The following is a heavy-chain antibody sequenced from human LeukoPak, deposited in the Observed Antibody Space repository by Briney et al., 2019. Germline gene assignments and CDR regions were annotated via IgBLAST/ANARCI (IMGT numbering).Heavy chain of an antibody. CDR1: GSIFADYA. Sequence: GGSLRLSCAASGSIFADYAMHWVRQAPGKGLEWVSLISWDGVSTFYADSVRGRFTISRDNHKDSLFMQMDSLRPEDTAFYYCVKEASSTGWYDHWGQGTLVTVSS. CDR3: VKEASSTGWYDH. V-gene: IGHV3-43D*03. CDR2: ISWDGVST. J-gene: IGHJ5*02. D-gene: IGHD1-1*01.